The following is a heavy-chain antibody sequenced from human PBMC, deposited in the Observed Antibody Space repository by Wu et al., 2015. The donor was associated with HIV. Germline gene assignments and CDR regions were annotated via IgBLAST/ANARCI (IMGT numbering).Heavy chain of an antibody. CDR3: ARGRGWHYDAFQY. CDR1: GYNFIDYY. CDR2: INPKSGDS. J-gene: IGHJ4*02. V-gene: IGHV1-2*02. Sequence: QVQLVQSGAEVKKPGASMKVSCKASGYNFIDYYIHWVRQAPGQGLEWMGWINPKSGDSKPSQKFQDRVNMTRDTSIGTAFMELRKLTSDDTAVYYCARGRGWHYDAFQYWGQGSLVTVAS. D-gene: IGHD3-22*01.